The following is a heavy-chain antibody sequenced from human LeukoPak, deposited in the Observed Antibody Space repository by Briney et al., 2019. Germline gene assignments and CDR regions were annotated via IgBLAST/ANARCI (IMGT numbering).Heavy chain of an antibody. Sequence: GGSLRLSCAASGFTVSSNYMSWVRQAPGKGLEWVSVIYSGGSTYYADSVKGRFTISRDNSKNTLYLQMNSLRAEDTAVYYCARDTTMVRGVINESYWGQGTLVTVSS. J-gene: IGHJ4*02. D-gene: IGHD3-10*01. V-gene: IGHV3-53*01. CDR1: GFTVSSNY. CDR2: IYSGGST. CDR3: ARDTTMVRGVINESY.